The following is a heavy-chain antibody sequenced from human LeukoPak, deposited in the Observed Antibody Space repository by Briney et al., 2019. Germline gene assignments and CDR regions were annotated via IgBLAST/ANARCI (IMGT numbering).Heavy chain of an antibody. CDR2: ISAYNGNT. CDR3: ARVWGYYYGSGSPFYYYGMDV. D-gene: IGHD3-10*01. Sequence: ASVKVSCKASGYTFTSYGISWVRQAPGQGLEWMGWISAYNGNTNYAQKLQGRVTMTTDTSTSTAYMELGSLRSDDTAVYYCARVWGYYYGSGSPFYYYGMDVWGQGTTVTVSS. J-gene: IGHJ6*02. V-gene: IGHV1-18*01. CDR1: GYTFTSYG.